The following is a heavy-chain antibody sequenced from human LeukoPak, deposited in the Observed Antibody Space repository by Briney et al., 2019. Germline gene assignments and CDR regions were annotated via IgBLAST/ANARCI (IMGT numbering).Heavy chain of an antibody. J-gene: IGHJ3*02. CDR1: GGTFSSYA. V-gene: IGHV1-69*05. CDR3: ARDAPDTAMPHDAFDI. CDR2: IIPIFGTA. D-gene: IGHD5-18*01. Sequence: SVKVSRKASGGTFSSYAISWVRQAPGQGLERMEGIIPIFGTANYAQKFQGRVTITTDESTSTAYTELSSLRSEDTAVYYCARDAPDTAMPHDAFDIWGQGTMVTVSS.